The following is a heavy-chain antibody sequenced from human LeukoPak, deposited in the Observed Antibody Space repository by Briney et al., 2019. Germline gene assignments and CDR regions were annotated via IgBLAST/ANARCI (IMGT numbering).Heavy chain of an antibody. CDR3: TGSYYYENFQH. Sequence: GGSLRLSCAASGLTFSSYAMNWVRQAPGKGLEWVSVISGNGGNTYYADSVRGRFTISRDNSKSTLYLQMNSLRAEDTALYYCTGSYYYENFQHWGQDTLVTVSS. D-gene: IGHD3-22*01. J-gene: IGHJ1*01. V-gene: IGHV3-23*01. CDR2: ISGNGGNT. CDR1: GLTFSSYA.